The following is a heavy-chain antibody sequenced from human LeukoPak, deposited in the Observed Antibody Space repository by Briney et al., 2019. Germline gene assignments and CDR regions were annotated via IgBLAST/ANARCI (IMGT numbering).Heavy chain of an antibody. CDR1: GYTFTSYA. V-gene: IGHV7-4-1*02. Sequence: GASVKVSCKAAGYTFTSYAMNWVRQGPGQGLEWMGWINTNTGNPTYAQGFTGRFVFSLDTSVSTAYLQISSLKAEDTAVYYCARVISSGYSYGYDAFDIWGQGTMFTVSS. CDR3: ARVISSGYSYGYDAFDI. J-gene: IGHJ3*02. D-gene: IGHD5-18*01. CDR2: INTNTGNP.